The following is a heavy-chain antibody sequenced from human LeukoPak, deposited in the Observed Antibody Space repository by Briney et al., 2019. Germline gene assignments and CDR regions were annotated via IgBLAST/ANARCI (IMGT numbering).Heavy chain of an antibody. CDR2: IHYSGRT. CDR3: ARLLDNDSSGDPDTFDM. V-gene: IGHV4-59*11. Sequence: SETLSLTCSVSGGSISRHFWSWIRQPPGKGLDWIAFIHYSGRTKYNPSLQSRVTISIDTSENNFSLKLTSVTAADTAVYYCARLLDNDSSGDPDTFDMWGQGTVVNVSS. J-gene: IGHJ3*02. D-gene: IGHD3-22*01. CDR1: GGSISRHF.